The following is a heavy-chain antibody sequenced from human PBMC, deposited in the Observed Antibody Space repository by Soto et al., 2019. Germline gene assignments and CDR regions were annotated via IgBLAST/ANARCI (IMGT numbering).Heavy chain of an antibody. V-gene: IGHV2-5*02. CDR1: GFSLTTTGVG. Sequence: QITLKESGPTLVKPTQTLTLTCTFSGFSLTTTGVGVGWIRQPPGKALEWLAIFYWDDDKRYSPSLKSRLTITKDTSKNQVVLTMTNMDPVDTATYFCAHRAVLCSGGTCYSHPFDFWGQGTLVTVSS. D-gene: IGHD2-15*01. CDR2: FYWDDDK. CDR3: AHRAVLCSGGTCYSHPFDF. J-gene: IGHJ4*02.